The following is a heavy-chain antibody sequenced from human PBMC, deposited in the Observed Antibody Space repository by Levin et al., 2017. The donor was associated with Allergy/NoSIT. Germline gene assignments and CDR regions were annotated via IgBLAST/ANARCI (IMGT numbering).Heavy chain of an antibody. CDR1: GIAFSTCC. CDR3: TRNFDWSDGY. D-gene: IGHD3-9*01. Sequence: GESLKISCVASGIAFSTCCLHWVRQAPGKGLVWVSRTHSDGSSPSYADSVKGRFTISRDNAKNTVYLQMDSLRVEDTAVYYCTRNFDWSDGYWGQGTLVTVSS. J-gene: IGHJ4*02. V-gene: IGHV3-74*01. CDR2: THSDGSSP.